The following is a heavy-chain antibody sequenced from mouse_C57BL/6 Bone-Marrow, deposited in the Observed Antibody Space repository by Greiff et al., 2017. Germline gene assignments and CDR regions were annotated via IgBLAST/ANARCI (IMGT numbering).Heavy chain of an antibody. CDR3: ARFAYYSNYLYYAMDY. CDR1: GYTFTSYG. Sequence: VKLVESGAELARPGASVKLSCKASGYTFTSYGISWVKQRTGQGLEWIGEIYPRSGNTYYNEKFKGKATLTADKSSSTAYMELRSLTSEDSAVYFCARFAYYSNYLYYAMDYWGQGTSVTVSS. J-gene: IGHJ4*01. CDR2: IYPRSGNT. D-gene: IGHD2-5*01. V-gene: IGHV1-81*01.